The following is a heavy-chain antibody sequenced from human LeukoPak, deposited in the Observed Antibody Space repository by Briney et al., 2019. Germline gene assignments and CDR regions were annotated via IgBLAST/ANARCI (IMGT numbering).Heavy chain of an antibody. V-gene: IGHV3-21*01. CDR1: GFTFSSYS. Sequence: GGSLRLSCAASGFTFSSYSMNWVRQAPGKGLEWVSSISSSSSYIYYADSVKGRFTISRDNTKNSLYLQMNSLRADDTAVYYCAREEWFGELFDYWGQGTLVTVSS. J-gene: IGHJ4*02. CDR3: AREEWFGELFDY. CDR2: ISSSSSYI. D-gene: IGHD3-10*01.